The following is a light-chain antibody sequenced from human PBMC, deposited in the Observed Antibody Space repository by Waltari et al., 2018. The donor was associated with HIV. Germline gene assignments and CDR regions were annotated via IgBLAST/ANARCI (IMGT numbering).Light chain of an antibody. J-gene: IGLJ1*01. V-gene: IGLV2-14*01. CDR1: SSDSGHYKD. CDR2: EVS. CDR3: SSYISTTTL. Sequence: QSAPTQPASVSGSPGQSITISCTATSSDSGHYKDFYWYQQSPGKPPQLMIYEVSNRPSGVSNRFSGSKSGNTASLTISGLQAEDEADYYCSSYISTTTLFGTGTKVTVL.